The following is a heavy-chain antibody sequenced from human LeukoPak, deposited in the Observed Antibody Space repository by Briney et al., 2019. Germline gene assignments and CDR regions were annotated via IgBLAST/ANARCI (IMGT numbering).Heavy chain of an antibody. CDR2: ISYDGSNK. CDR1: GFTFSTYG. Sequence: GGSLRLSCAASGFTFSTYGMHWVRQAPGKGLEWVAVISYDGSNKYYADSVKGRFTISRDNSKNTLYLQMNSLRAEDTAVYYCAKDEEAYGGYSAWYWGQGTLVTVSS. D-gene: IGHD4-23*01. CDR3: AKDEEAYGGYSAWY. J-gene: IGHJ4*02. V-gene: IGHV3-30*18.